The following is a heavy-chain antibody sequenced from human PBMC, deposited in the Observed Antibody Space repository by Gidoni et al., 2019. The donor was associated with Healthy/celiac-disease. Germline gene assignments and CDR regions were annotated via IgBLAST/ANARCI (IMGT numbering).Heavy chain of an antibody. CDR2: INHSGST. V-gene: IGHV4-34*01. J-gene: IGHJ4*02. D-gene: IGHD4-17*01. Sequence: QVQLQPWGAGLLKPSETLSLPCAVYGGSFSGYYWSWIRQPPGKGLEWIGEINHSGSTNYNPSLKSRVTISVDTSKNQFSLKLSSVTAADTAVYYCASAGDDYGDYPLGYWGQGTLVTVSS. CDR3: ASAGDDYGDYPLGY. CDR1: GGSFSGYY.